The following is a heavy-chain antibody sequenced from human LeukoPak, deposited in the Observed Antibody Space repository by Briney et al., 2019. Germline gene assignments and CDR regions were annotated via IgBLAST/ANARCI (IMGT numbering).Heavy chain of an antibody. J-gene: IGHJ3*02. V-gene: IGHV3-23*01. Sequence: WGTLRLSCAASGFTFSSYGMTWVRQAPGKGLEWVSGISGSGGSTYYADSVKGRFTISRDNSKNTLYLQMNSLRAEDTAVYYCARDNDYVWGSYRSHAFDIWGQGTMVTVSS. CDR2: ISGSGGST. D-gene: IGHD3-16*02. CDR3: ARDNDYVWGSYRSHAFDI. CDR1: GFTFSSYG.